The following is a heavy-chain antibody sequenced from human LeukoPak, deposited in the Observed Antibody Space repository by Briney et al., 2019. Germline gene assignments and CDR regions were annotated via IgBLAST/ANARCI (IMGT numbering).Heavy chain of an antibody. CDR2: ISSSGSTI. D-gene: IGHD5-12*01. Sequence: PGGSLRLSCAASGFTFSSYEMNWVRQAPGKGLEWVSYISSSGSTIHYADSVKGRFTISRDNAKNSLYLQMNSLRAEDTAVYYCARVPSVQWLRPYFDYWGQGTLVTVSS. CDR1: GFTFSSYE. V-gene: IGHV3-48*03. J-gene: IGHJ4*02. CDR3: ARVPSVQWLRPYFDY.